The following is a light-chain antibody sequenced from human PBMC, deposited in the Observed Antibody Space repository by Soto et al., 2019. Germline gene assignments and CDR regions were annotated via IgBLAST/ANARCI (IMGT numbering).Light chain of an antibody. CDR2: AAS. Sequence: LSVSPGTLSLYQGERATLSCRASQTVSSSSLAWYQQKPCQAPRLLIYAASSRAPGIPDRFSGSGSGTDFTLTISRLEPEDFAVYYCQQYNNWPRTFGQGTKVDI. CDR3: QQYNNWPRT. V-gene: IGKV3-20*01. J-gene: IGKJ1*01. CDR1: QTVSSSS.